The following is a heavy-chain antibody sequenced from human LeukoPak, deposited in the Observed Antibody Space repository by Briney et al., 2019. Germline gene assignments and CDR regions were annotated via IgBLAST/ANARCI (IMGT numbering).Heavy chain of an antibody. J-gene: IGHJ4*02. D-gene: IGHD1-26*01. V-gene: IGHV4-59*01. CDR2: IYYSGST. Sequence: PSETLSLTCTVSGGSISSYYWSWIRQPPGKGLEWIGYIYYSGSTNYNPSLKSRVTISVDTSKNQFSLKLSSVTAADTAVYYCARIVGATGGYFDYWGQGTLVTVSS. CDR1: GGSISSYY. CDR3: ARIVGATGGYFDY.